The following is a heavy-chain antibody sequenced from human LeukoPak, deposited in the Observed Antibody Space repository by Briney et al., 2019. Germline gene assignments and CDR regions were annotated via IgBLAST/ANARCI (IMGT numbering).Heavy chain of an antibody. D-gene: IGHD3-22*01. V-gene: IGHV3-23*01. CDR2: ISGSGDST. CDR1: GFTFSSHS. J-gene: IGHJ4*02. CDR3: AKDHYYDSSGYYDY. Sequence: GGSLRLSCAASGFTFSSHSMNWVRQAPGKGLEWVSAISGSGDSTYYADSVKGRFTISRDNSKNTLYLQMNSLRAEDTAVYYCAKDHYYDSSGYYDYWGQGTLVTVSS.